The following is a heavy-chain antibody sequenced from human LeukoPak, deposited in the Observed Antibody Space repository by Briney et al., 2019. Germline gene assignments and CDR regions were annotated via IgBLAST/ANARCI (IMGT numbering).Heavy chain of an antibody. J-gene: IGHJ4*02. V-gene: IGHV6-1*01. CDR1: GDSVSSNSAA. D-gene: IGHD1-26*01. CDR3: ARDLRKREGGSQGIDY. CDR2: TYYRSKWYN. Sequence: SQTLSLTCAISGDSVSSNSAAWNWIRQSPSRGLEWLGRTYYRSKWYNDYAVSVKSRITINPDTSKNQFSLQLNSVTPEDTAVYYCARDLRKREGGSQGIDYWGQGTLVTVSS.